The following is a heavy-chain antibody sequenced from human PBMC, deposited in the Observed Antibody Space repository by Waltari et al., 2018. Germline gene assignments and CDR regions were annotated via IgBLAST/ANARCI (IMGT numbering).Heavy chain of an antibody. J-gene: IGHJ4*02. Sequence: QMELQESGPRLVKPSETLSLPCNVSGDSTSGSRHYWAWLRQPPGKNLQWIWSIYYSGTTYYNPSLKGRFAISVDTSRNQFSLNVNSVTAADTGIYYCARQLRFVDWIPRCFDSWGRGTLATVSS. CDR3: ARQLRFVDWIPRCFDS. CDR1: GDSTSGSRHY. CDR2: IYYSGTT. V-gene: IGHV4-39*01. D-gene: IGHD3-3*01.